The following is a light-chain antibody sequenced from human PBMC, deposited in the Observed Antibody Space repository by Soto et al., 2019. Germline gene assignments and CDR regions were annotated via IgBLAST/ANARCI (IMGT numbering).Light chain of an antibody. CDR1: QSVSSSY. Sequence: EIVLTQSPGTLSLSPGERATLSCRASQSVSSSYLAWFQHKPGQAPRLLIYGASSSATGIPDRFSGSGSATDFNLAISRLEPEDFAVYYCQQYGSALWTFGQGTKVEIK. CDR2: GAS. J-gene: IGKJ1*01. V-gene: IGKV3-20*01. CDR3: QQYGSALWT.